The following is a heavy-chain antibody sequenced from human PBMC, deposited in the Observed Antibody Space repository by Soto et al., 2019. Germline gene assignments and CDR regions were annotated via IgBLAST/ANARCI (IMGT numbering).Heavy chain of an antibody. CDR2: ISSSSSYI. Sequence: EVQLVESGGGLVKPGGSLRLSCATSGFTFINYNMNWVRQAPGKGLEWVSSISSSSSYIYYADSVKGRFTTSRDNAKNSLYLEMNSLRVEDTAVYYCATERGWYFDLWGRGTLVTVSS. CDR1: GFTFINYN. J-gene: IGHJ2*01. V-gene: IGHV3-21*01. CDR3: ATERGWYFDL.